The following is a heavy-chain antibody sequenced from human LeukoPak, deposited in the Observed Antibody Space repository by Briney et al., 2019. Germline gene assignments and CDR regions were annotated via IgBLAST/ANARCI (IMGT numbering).Heavy chain of an antibody. D-gene: IGHD3-10*01. CDR3: ARRIGYGSGSSNYFDY. V-gene: IGHV4-59*08. CDR2: IYYSGGT. J-gene: IGHJ4*02. CDR1: GGSISSYY. Sequence: SETLSLTCTVSGGSISSYYWSWIRQPPGKGLEWIGYIYYSGGTNYNPSLKSRVTISVDTSKNQFSLKLSSVTAADTAVYYCARRIGYGSGSSNYFDYWGQGTLVTVSS.